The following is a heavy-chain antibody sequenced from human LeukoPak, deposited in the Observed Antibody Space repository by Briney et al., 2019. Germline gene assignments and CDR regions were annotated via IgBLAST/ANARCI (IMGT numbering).Heavy chain of an antibody. V-gene: IGHV3-74*01. CDR3: ARWAPDSGGLYGMDV. CDR1: GLTFSSYW. D-gene: IGHD1-26*01. J-gene: IGHJ6*02. Sequence: GGSLRLSCAASGLTFSSYWMHWVRQAPGKGLVWVSRINSDGSSTSYADSVKGRFTISRDNAKNTLYLQMNSLRAEDTAVYYCARWAPDSGGLYGMDVWGQGTTVTVSS. CDR2: INSDGSST.